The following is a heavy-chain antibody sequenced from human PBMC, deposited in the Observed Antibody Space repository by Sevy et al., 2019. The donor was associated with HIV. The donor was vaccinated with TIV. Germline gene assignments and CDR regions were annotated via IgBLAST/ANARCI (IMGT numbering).Heavy chain of an antibody. CDR1: GFTFSSYG. Sequence: GGSLRLSCAASGFTFSSYGMHWVRQAPGKGLEWVAVIWYDGSNKYYADSVKGGFTISRDNSKNTLYLQMNSLRAEDTAVYYCARDNRSVGATLDYWGQGTLVTVSS. V-gene: IGHV3-33*01. CDR3: ARDNRSVGATLDY. J-gene: IGHJ4*02. CDR2: IWYDGSNK. D-gene: IGHD1-26*01.